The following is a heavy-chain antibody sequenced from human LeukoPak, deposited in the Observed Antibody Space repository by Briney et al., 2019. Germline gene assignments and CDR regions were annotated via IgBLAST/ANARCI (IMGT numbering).Heavy chain of an antibody. Sequence: PGGSLRLSCAASGFTFSSYAMSWVRQAPGKGLEWVSAISGSGGSTYYADSVKGRFTISRDNSKNTLYLQMNSLRAEDTAVHYCAKEREYSSGWSPRTFDYWGQGTLVTVSS. J-gene: IGHJ4*02. CDR2: ISGSGGST. V-gene: IGHV3-23*01. D-gene: IGHD6-19*01. CDR3: AKEREYSSGWSPRTFDY. CDR1: GFTFSSYA.